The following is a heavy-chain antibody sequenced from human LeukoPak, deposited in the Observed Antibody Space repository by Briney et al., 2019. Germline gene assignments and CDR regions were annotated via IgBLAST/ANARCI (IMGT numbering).Heavy chain of an antibody. CDR1: GFIFSDYA. J-gene: IGHJ4*02. CDR3: AKVVAPPAFDH. CDR2: ISGDGAFT. Sequence: PGGSLRLSCTASGFIFSDYAMSWFRQAPGKGLEWVSGISGDGAFTYYGDSVKGRFTISRDNSKNTLYLQMNSLRGEDRAVYYCAKVVAPPAFDHWGQGTPVTVSS. V-gene: IGHV3-23*01.